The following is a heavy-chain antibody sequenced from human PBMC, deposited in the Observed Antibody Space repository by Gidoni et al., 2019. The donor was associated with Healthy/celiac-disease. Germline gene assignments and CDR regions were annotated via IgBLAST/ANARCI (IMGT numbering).Heavy chain of an antibody. CDR1: GFTFTGSA. Sequence: EVQLVESGGGFVQPGGSLKLSCAASGFTFTGSAIHSVRQASGKGLEWVGRIRSKANSYATAYAASVKGRFTISRDDSKNTAYLQMNSLKTEDTAVYYCTRGKKISTGYYYDSSGYYSSWGQGTLVTVSS. V-gene: IGHV3-73*02. CDR2: IRSKANSYAT. CDR3: TRGKKISTGYYYDSSGYYSS. J-gene: IGHJ5*02. D-gene: IGHD3-22*01.